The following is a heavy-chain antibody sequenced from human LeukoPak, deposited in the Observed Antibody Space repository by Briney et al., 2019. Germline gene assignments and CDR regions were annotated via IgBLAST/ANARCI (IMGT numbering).Heavy chain of an antibody. V-gene: IGHV4-38-2*01. J-gene: IGHJ6*03. Sequence: SETLSLTCAVSGYSISSGYYWGWIRQPPGKGLEWIGSIYHSGSTYYNPSLKSRVTISVDTSKNQFSLKLSSVTAADTAVYYCARQGQGYCSGGSCYRYYYYYMDVWGKGTTVTVSS. CDR1: GYSISSGYY. D-gene: IGHD2-15*01. CDR3: ARQGQGYCSGGSCYRYYYYYMDV. CDR2: IYHSGST.